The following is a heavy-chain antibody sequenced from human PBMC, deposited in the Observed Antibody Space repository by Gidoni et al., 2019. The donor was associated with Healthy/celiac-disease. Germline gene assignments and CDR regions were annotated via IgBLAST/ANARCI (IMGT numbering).Heavy chain of an antibody. CDR2: INPSGGST. J-gene: IGHJ6*02. CDR1: GYTFTSYY. Sequence: QVQLVQSGAEVKKPGASVQVSCKASGYTFTSYYMHWVRQAPGQGLEWMGIINPSGGSTSYAQKFQGRVTMTRDTSTSTVYMELSSLRSEDTAVYYCARLMVPPVVVAANGMDVWGQGTTVTVSS. V-gene: IGHV1-46*03. D-gene: IGHD2-15*01. CDR3: ARLMVPPVVVAANGMDV.